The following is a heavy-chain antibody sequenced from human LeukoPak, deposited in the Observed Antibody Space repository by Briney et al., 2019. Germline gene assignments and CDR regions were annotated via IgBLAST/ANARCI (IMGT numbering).Heavy chain of an antibody. D-gene: IGHD3-3*01. Sequence: SETLSLTCTVSGGSISSGSYYWGWIRQPPGKGLEWIGSIYYSGSTHYNPSLKSRITISLDTSKNQFSLKLYSVTAADTAVYYCARDKTFEVVNFFDYWGQGTLVTVSS. CDR3: ARDKTFEVVNFFDY. J-gene: IGHJ4*02. V-gene: IGHV4-39*07. CDR1: GGSISSGSYY. CDR2: IYYSGST.